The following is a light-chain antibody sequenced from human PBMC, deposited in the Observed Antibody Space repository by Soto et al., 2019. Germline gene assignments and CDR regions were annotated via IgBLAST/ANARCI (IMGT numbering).Light chain of an antibody. CDR3: QQANSYPT. J-gene: IGKJ5*01. CDR1: QSVSSSY. CDR2: GAS. Sequence: EIVLTQSPGTLSLSPGERATLSCRASQSVSSSYVAWYQQTPGQAPRLLFDGASTRGTGIPAMCSGSGSGTEFTLTISSLQPEDFATYYCQQANSYPTFGQGTRLEIK. V-gene: IGKV3-20*01.